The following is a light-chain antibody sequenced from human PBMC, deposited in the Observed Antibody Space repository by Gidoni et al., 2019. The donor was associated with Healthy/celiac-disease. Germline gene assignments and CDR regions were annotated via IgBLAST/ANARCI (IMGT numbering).Light chain of an antibody. Sequence: EIVLTQFPGTLSVSPGERATLFCRATQTVSANFLAWYQQEPGQPPTLLIYDASRRATGVPDRFSGSGSGTDFSLTINRLQTEDSALYYCQQYGAPPLTFGGGTRVEI. V-gene: IGKV3-20*01. CDR3: QQYGAPPLT. CDR2: DAS. CDR1: QTVSANF. J-gene: IGKJ4*01.